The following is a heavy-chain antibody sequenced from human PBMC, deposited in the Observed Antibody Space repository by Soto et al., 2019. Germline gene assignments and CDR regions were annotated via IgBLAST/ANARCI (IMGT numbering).Heavy chain of an antibody. CDR3: ARDLSGGFLEWLS. Sequence: AAVKVSCKASGYTFTGYYMHWVRQAPGQGLEWMGWINPNSGGTNYAQKFQGRVTMTRDTSISTAYMELSRLRSDDTAVYYCARDLSGGFLEWLSWGQGTLVTAPQ. CDR1: GYTFTGYY. V-gene: IGHV1-2*02. J-gene: IGHJ5*02. CDR2: INPNSGGT. D-gene: IGHD3-3*01.